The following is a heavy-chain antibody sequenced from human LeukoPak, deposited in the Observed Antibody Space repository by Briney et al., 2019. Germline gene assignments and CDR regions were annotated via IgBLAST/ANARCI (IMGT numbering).Heavy chain of an antibody. D-gene: IGHD3-10*01. CDR3: ASRSGLLWFGEFNY. V-gene: IGHV4-39*07. CDR2: INYIGST. CDR1: GGSISSGGYY. J-gene: IGHJ4*02. Sequence: ASETLPLTCTVSGGSISSGGYYWSWIRQPPGKGLEWIGEINYIGSTNYNPSLKSRVTISVETSKNQFSLKLSSVTAADTAVYYCASRSGLLWFGEFNYWGQGTLVTVSS.